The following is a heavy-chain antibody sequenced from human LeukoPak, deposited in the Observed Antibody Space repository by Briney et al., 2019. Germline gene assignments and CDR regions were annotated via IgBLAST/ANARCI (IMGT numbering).Heavy chain of an antibody. Sequence: SGTLSLTCGVSGGSITSTNYWTGVRQPPGKGLEWIGEVNLQGSTNYNPSLMGRVAISVDSSENKISLQLTSVTAADTAVYYCAREGGPYRPLDYSGQGTLVTVSS. V-gene: IGHV4-4*02. CDR3: AREGGPYRPLDY. CDR1: GGSITSTNY. J-gene: IGHJ4*02. CDR2: VNLQGST.